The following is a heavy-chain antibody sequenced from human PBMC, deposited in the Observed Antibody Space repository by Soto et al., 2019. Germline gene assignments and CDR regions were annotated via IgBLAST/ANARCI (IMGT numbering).Heavy chain of an antibody. J-gene: IGHJ4*02. CDR3: AKALGELSPESYDY. CDR1: GFTFSSYA. Sequence: QEQLVESGGGVRQPGRSLRLSCAASGFTFSSYAMHWVRQAPGKGLEWVAVISYDGSDKYHADSVKGRFTISRDNSKNTLNLQMNSLRAYDTAVYYCAKALGELSPESYDYWGQGTLITVSS. D-gene: IGHD3-16*02. CDR2: ISYDGSDK. V-gene: IGHV3-30*18.